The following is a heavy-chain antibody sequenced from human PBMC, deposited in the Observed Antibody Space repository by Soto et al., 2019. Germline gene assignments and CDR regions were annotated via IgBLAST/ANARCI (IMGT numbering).Heavy chain of an antibody. Sequence: PGGSLRLSCAASGFTVSSNYMSWVRQAPGKGLEWVSVIYSGGSTYYADSVKGRFTISRDNSKNTLYLQMNSLRAEDTAVYYCARDGVAGHYYYGMDVWGQGTTVTVSS. V-gene: IGHV3-53*01. D-gene: IGHD6-19*01. J-gene: IGHJ6*02. CDR1: GFTVSSNY. CDR2: IYSGGST. CDR3: ARDGVAGHYYYGMDV.